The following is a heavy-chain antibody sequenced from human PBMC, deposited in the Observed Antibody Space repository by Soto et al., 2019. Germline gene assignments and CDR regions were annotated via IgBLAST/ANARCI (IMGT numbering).Heavy chain of an antibody. J-gene: IGHJ6*02. CDR2: IYYSGST. V-gene: IGHV4-31*03. CDR3: ARDKSYYGSWKDSMDD. Sequence: SGTLSLTCTVSGGSISSGGYYWTWIRQHPGKGLEWIGYIYYSGSTYYNPSLKSRVTISVDTSKNQFSLKLSSVTAADTAVYYCARDKSYYGSWKDSMDDWGQGTSVTVS. CDR1: GGSISSGGYY. D-gene: IGHD3-10*01.